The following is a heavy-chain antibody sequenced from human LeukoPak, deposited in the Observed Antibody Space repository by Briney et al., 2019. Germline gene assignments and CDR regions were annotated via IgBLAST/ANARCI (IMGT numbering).Heavy chain of an antibody. CDR1: GGSISSSGYY. CDR2: IYYSGST. D-gene: IGHD2-15*01. J-gene: IGHJ4*02. Sequence: PSETLSLTCTVSGGSISSSGYYWGWIRQPPGKGLEWIGNIYYSGSTYYNPSLKSRVTISVDTSKNQFSLKLSSVTAADTAVYYCARQTPYLYFDYWGQGTLVTVSS. CDR3: ARQTPYLYFDY. V-gene: IGHV4-39*01.